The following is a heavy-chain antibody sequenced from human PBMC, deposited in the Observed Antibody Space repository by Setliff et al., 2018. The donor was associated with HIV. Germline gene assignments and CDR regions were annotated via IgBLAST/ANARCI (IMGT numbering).Heavy chain of an antibody. V-gene: IGHV3-21*04. CDR1: GFTFSNYN. CDR3: ARYHFDSSGYG. CDR2: IGGTSDYK. J-gene: IGHJ4*02. Sequence: PGGFLRLSCAASGFTFSNYNMNWVRQAPGKGLEWVSSIGGTSDYKNYADSVKGRFTISRDNAQNSLYLQMNSLRADDTAVYYCARYHFDSSGYGWGQGTLVTVSS. D-gene: IGHD3-22*01.